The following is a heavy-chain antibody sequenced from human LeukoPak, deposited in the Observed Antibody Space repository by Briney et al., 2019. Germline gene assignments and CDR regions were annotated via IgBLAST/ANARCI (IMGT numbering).Heavy chain of an antibody. Sequence: SETLSLTCTVSGGSISSYYWSWIRQPPGKGLEWIGYIYYSGSTNYNPSLKSRVTISVDTSKNQFSLNLSSVTAADTAVYYCAREGRGAAAGMDYWGQGTLVTVFS. CDR1: GGSISSYY. CDR3: AREGRGAAAGMDY. D-gene: IGHD6-13*01. V-gene: IGHV4-59*01. J-gene: IGHJ4*02. CDR2: IYYSGST.